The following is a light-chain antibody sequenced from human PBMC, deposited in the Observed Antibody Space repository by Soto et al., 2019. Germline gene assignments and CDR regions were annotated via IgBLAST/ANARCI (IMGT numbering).Light chain of an antibody. CDR2: DAS. V-gene: IGKV3-11*01. CDR3: PQRSRWPLT. J-gene: IGKJ4*01. Sequence: EIVLTQSPATLSLSPGERATLSCRASQSISSYLAWYQHKPGQAPRLLIYDASNTAAGIPARFSGSGSGTDFTLTLSTLEPEDFAVYYCPQRSRWPLTFGGGTKVEIK. CDR1: QSISSY.